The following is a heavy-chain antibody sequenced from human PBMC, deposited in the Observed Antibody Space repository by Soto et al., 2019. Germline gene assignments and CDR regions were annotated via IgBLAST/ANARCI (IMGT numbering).Heavy chain of an antibody. D-gene: IGHD1-26*01. V-gene: IGHV3-72*01. CDR2: IKNKDNSYRT. Sequence: EVQLVESGGGLVQPGGSLRLSCAASGFTFSDHYMDWVRQAPGKGLEWIGRIKNKDNSYRTEYTASVKGRFTISRDDSKNSLFLQMNSLKAEDTALYYCTRVRLGATTRYFDDWGRGTLVSVSS. J-gene: IGHJ4*02. CDR1: GFTFSDHY. CDR3: TRVRLGATTRYFDD.